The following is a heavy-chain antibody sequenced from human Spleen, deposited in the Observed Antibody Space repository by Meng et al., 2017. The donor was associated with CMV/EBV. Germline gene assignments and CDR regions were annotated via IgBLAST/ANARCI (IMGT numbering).Heavy chain of an antibody. CDR2: ISAYNGNT. D-gene: IGHD2-2*01. Sequence: CKASGYTFSSYGISWVRQAPGQGLEWMGWISAYNGNTNYAQKLQGRVTMTTDTSTSTAYMELRSLRSDDTAVYSCARGVVPAAEFDYWGQGTLVTVSS. CDR1: GYTFSSYG. CDR3: ARGVVPAAEFDY. V-gene: IGHV1-18*01. J-gene: IGHJ4*02.